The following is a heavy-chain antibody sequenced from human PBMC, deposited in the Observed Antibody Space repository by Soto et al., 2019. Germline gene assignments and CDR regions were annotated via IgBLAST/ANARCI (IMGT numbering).Heavy chain of an antibody. Sequence: GGSLRLSCVASGFTFSNYNMNWVRQXPGKVLDWVSHISGSSIYIHYADSVRGRFTISRDNAKNSVYLQMDSLRVEDTAVYYCAREGALKPFSSWGQGALVTVSS. CDR3: AREGALKPFSS. CDR1: GFTFSNYN. J-gene: IGHJ5*02. V-gene: IGHV3-21*01. CDR2: ISGSSIYI.